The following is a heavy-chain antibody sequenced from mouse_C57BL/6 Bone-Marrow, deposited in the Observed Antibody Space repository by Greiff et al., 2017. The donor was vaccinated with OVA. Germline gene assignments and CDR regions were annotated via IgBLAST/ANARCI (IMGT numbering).Heavy chain of an antibody. Sequence: VQLQQSGPELVKPGASVKISCKASGYSFTGYYMNWVKQSPEKSLEWIGEINPSTGGTTYNQKFKAKATLTVDKSSSTAYMQLKSLTSEDSAVYYCARNYGSSYDWYFDVWGTGTTVTVSS. CDR1: GYSFTGYY. J-gene: IGHJ1*03. CDR3: ARNYGSSYDWYFDV. CDR2: INPSTGGT. D-gene: IGHD1-1*01. V-gene: IGHV1-42*01.